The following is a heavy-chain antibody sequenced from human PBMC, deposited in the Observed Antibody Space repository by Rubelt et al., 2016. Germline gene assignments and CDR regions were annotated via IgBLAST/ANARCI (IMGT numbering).Heavy chain of an antibody. D-gene: IGHD2/OR15-2a*01. CDR1: GGSISSYY. CDR3: ARASTVLLHFDY. J-gene: IGHJ4*02. V-gene: IGHV4-59*12. CDR2: IYYSGST. Sequence: QLQLQESGPGLVKPSETLSLTCTVSGGSISSYYWSWIRQPPGKGLEWIGYIYYSGSTNYNPSLKSRVTISVDTTNNQFSLKLTSVTAADTAVYYCARASTVLLHFDYWGQGTLVTVSS.